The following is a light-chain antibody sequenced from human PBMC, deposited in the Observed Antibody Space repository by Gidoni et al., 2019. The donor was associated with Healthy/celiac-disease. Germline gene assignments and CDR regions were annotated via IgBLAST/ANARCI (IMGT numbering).Light chain of an antibody. V-gene: IGKV3-11*01. CDR1: QSVSSY. Sequence: ETVLTQSPATLSLSPGERATLSCRASQSVSSYLAWYQQKPGQAPRLLIYDASNRATGIPARFSGSGSGTDFTLTISSLEPEDFAVYYCQQRSNWLFTFGPXTKVDIK. CDR3: QQRSNWLFT. J-gene: IGKJ3*01. CDR2: DAS.